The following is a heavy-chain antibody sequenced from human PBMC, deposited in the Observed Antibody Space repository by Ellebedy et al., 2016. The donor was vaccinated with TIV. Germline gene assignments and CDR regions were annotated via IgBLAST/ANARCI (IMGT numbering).Heavy chain of an antibody. J-gene: IGHJ3*01. V-gene: IGHV5-51*01. CDR2: NYSGDSDT. D-gene: IGHD3-10*01. CDR1: GYSFTNYW. CDR3: SRLLVRGVYALDV. Sequence: GESLKISCKGSGYSFTNYWIGWVRQMPGKGLGWIGINYSGDSDTRYSPSFKGQVTISTNKSNSTAYLQWSSLKASDNGIYYWSRLLVRGVYALDVWGPGTSVTVSS.